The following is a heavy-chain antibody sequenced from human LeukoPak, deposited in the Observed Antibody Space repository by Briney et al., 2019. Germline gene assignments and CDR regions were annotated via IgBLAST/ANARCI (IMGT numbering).Heavy chain of an antibody. CDR3: ATQGIRNSAFDN. CDR2: VSSSSSHI. CDR1: GFTFSSYT. D-gene: IGHD1-26*01. Sequence: AGGSLRLSCAASGFTFSSYTINWVRQAPGKGLEWVSSVSSSSSHIHYADSVKGRFIISRDNSKNTLYLQMNSLRAEDTAMYYCATQGIRNSAFDNWGQGTLVTVSS. V-gene: IGHV3-21*04. J-gene: IGHJ4*02.